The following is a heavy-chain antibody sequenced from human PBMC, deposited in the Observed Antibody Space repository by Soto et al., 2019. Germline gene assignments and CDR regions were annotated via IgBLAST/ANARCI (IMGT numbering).Heavy chain of an antibody. V-gene: IGHV1-69*13. J-gene: IGHJ5*02. CDR1: GGTFSSYA. Sequence: GASVKVSCNASGGTFSSYAITWVRQAPGQGLEWMGMIIPIFGAPSYAQKFQGRVTIHADESTTTAYMELSSLKSEDTGLYYCARVVMAFTATKFSFDPWGQGTLVTVSS. CDR3: ARVVMAFTATKFSFDP. D-gene: IGHD2-15*01. CDR2: IIPIFGAP.